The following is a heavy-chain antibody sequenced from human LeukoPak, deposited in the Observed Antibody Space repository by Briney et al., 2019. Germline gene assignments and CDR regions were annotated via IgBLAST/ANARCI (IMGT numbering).Heavy chain of an antibody. J-gene: IGHJ4*02. CDR2: ISWNSGSI. Sequence: GRSLRLSCAGSGFIFNNYAMHWVRQPPGKGLEWISGISWNSGSIDYADSVKGRFTISRDNAKNSLYLQMNSLRVEDTAFYYCAKDNRRHYTSGPNPDSLHWGQGALVTVSS. V-gene: IGHV3-9*01. D-gene: IGHD6-19*01. CDR1: GFIFNNYA. CDR3: AKDNRRHYTSGPNPDSLH.